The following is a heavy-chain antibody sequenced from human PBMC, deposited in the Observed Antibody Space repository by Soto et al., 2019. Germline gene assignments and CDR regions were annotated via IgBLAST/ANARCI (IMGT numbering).Heavy chain of an antibody. D-gene: IGHD2-15*01. CDR2: IKTKSEGEAT. CDR3: TTGSVEGV. V-gene: IGHV3-15*07. Sequence: EVQLVESGGGLVKPGGSLRLSCAASDFTISNAWMNWVRQAPGKGLEWVGRIKTKSEGEATDYAAPLKGRITISREDSKNTLFQQMNSLKTEEAAVYYCTTGSVEGVWGQGATVTVSS. CDR1: DFTISNAW. J-gene: IGHJ6*02.